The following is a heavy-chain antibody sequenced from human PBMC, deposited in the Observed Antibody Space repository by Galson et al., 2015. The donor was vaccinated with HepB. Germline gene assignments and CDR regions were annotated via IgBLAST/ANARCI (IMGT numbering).Heavy chain of an antibody. CDR2: IYYNGDT. J-gene: IGHJ4*02. Sequence: SETLSLTCSVSHGSINTYYWSWIRQSPGNRLEWFGYIYYNGDTTYNPSLGYRVRMSVDTSVNQVSLWLTSVTAADTAVYYCARHPGRGSVGYAFDLWGQGTLVTVSA. CDR3: ARHPGRGSVGYAFDL. V-gene: IGHV4-59*08. D-gene: IGHD5-12*01. CDR1: HGSINTYY.